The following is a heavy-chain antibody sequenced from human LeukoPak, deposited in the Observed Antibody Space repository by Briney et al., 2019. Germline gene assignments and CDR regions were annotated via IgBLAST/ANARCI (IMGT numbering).Heavy chain of an antibody. CDR1: GGSFSGYY. CDR3: ARHKYYYGSGRKSYYMDV. D-gene: IGHD3-10*01. CDR2: INHSGST. J-gene: IGHJ6*03. V-gene: IGHV4-34*01. Sequence: SETLSLTCAAYGGSFSGYYWSWIRQPPGKGLEWIGEINHSGSTNYNPSLKSRVTISVDTSKNQFSLKLSSVIAADTAVYYCARHKYYYGSGRKSYYMDVWGKGTTVTISS.